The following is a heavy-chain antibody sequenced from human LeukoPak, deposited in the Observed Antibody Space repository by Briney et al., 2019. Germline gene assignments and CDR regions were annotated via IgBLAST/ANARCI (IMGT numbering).Heavy chain of an antibody. D-gene: IGHD5-12*01. CDR3: AREMESSGYDHYYYYYGMDV. CDR2: ISYDGSNK. Sequence: GGSLRLSCAASGFTFSSYSMNWVRQAPGKGLEWVAVISYDGSNKYYADSVKGRFTISRDNPKNTLYLQMNSLRAEDTAVYYCAREMESSGYDHYYYYYGMDVWGQGTTVTVSS. CDR1: GFTFSSYS. J-gene: IGHJ6*02. V-gene: IGHV3-30*03.